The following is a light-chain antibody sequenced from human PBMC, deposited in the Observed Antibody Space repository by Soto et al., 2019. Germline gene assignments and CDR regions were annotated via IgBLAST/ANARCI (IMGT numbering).Light chain of an antibody. CDR1: QSVSSSY. CDR3: HQYDSSPRT. Sequence: EIVLTQSPGTLSLSPGDRATLSCRASQSVSSSYLAWYQQKPGQAPRLLIYGASRRATGIPDRFSGSGSGTDFTLTISRLEPEDFAVYYCHQYDSSPRTFGQGTKVDI. V-gene: IGKV3-20*01. J-gene: IGKJ2*01. CDR2: GAS.